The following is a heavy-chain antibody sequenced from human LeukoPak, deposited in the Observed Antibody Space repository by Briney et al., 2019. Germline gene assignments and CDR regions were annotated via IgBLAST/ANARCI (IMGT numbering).Heavy chain of an antibody. CDR1: GVSINTNY. V-gene: IGHV4-59*01. Sequence: SETLSLTYNVSGVSINTNYWIWIGQSPGKGLEWIGWIYSNGNANYDPSLKSRVTMSLDTSKNQFSLNLNSVTAADTAVYYCATHGGDPDRSNYYKTWGQGIMVSVSS. D-gene: IGHD3-22*01. CDR2: IYSNGNA. CDR3: ATHGGDPDRSNYYKT. J-gene: IGHJ4*02.